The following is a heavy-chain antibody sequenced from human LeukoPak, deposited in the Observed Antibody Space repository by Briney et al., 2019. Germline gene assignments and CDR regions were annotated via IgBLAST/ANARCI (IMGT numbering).Heavy chain of an antibody. CDR1: GFTFSTYW. Sequence: GGSLRLSCAASGFTFSTYWMSWVRQAPGKGLEWVANIHQDGNEKYYVDSVKGRFTISRDNAKNTLYLQMNSLRAEDTAVYYCARERSLVIAYDYWGQGTLVTVSS. CDR2: IHQDGNEK. CDR3: ARERSLVIAYDY. V-gene: IGHV3-7*01. J-gene: IGHJ4*02. D-gene: IGHD2-21*01.